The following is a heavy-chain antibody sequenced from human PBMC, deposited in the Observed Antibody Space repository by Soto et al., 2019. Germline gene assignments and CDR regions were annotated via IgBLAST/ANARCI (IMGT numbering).Heavy chain of an antibody. D-gene: IGHD3-16*01. CDR3: WGGGGDPF. CDR2: TNQDGSEK. J-gene: IGHJ4*02. Sequence: EDQLVESGGGLVQPGGSLRLTCAVSGFSFRSDWMNWVRQAPGKGLEWVAHTNQDGSEKYYLDSVKGRFTIFRDNAKNSFCLQINRRRAGDTVLNYGWGGGGDPFGGQETRVPVSS. CDR1: GFSFRSDW. V-gene: IGHV3-7*01.